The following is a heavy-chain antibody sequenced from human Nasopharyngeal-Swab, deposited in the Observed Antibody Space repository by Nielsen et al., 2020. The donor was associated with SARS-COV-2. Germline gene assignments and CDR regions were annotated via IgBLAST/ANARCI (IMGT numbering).Heavy chain of an antibody. CDR2: IKQDGSEK. CDR3: ARARAAGRNNWFDP. V-gene: IGHV3-7*01. CDR1: GFTFSDYY. Sequence: GESLKISCAASGFTFSDYYVSWIRQAPGKGLEWVANIKQDGSEKYYVDSVKGRFTISRDNAKNSLYLQMNSLRAEDTAVYYCARARAAGRNNWFDPWGQGTLVTVSS. D-gene: IGHD6-13*01. J-gene: IGHJ5*02.